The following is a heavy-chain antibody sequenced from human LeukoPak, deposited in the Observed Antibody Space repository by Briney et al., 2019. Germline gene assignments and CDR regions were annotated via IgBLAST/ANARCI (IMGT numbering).Heavy chain of an antibody. CDR2: TSSDGSSK. CDR3: ARDGSSGWYWVDY. V-gene: IGHV3-30-3*01. J-gene: IGHJ4*02. CDR1: GFTFSTFA. D-gene: IGHD6-19*01. Sequence: HPGRSLRLSCAASGFTFSTFAMHWVRQAPGKGLEWVALTSSDGSSKYYTDSVKGRFTISRDNSKNTLYLQMNSLRAEDTAVYYCARDGSSGWYWVDYWGQGTLVTVSS.